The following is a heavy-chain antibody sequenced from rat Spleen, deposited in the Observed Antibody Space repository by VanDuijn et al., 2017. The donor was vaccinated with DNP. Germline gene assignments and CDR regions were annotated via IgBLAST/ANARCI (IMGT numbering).Heavy chain of an antibody. CDR2: ISTGGGNT. CDR1: GLTFSNYG. J-gene: IGHJ2*01. V-gene: IGHV5S13*01. CDR3: AKLANWEDYFDY. Sequence: EVQLVESGGGLVQPGRSLKLSCAASGLTFSNYGMAWVRQAPTKGLEWVASISTGGGNTYYRDSVKGRFTISRDNAKNTQYLQMNSLRSEDTATYYCAKLANWEDYFDYWGQGVMVTVST. D-gene: IGHD5-1*01.